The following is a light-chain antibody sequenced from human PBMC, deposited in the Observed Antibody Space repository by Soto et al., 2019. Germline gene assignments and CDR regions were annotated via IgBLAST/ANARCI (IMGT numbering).Light chain of an antibody. V-gene: IGKV1-33*01. J-gene: IGKJ4*01. Sequence: IQMTQSPSSLSASVGDRVTITCRARQNINSYLNWYQQKPGKAPKLLIYDASDLETGVPSRFSGSGSGTDFTFTINSLQPEDIATYYCQQYDNLPLTFGGGTKVDIK. CDR1: QNINSY. CDR3: QQYDNLPLT. CDR2: DAS.